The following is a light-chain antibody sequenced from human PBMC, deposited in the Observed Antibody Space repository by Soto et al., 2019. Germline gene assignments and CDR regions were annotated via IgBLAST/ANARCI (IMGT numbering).Light chain of an antibody. J-gene: IGKJ3*01. V-gene: IGKV3D-20*01. CDR2: DAF. CDR3: QQYDSSPLT. CDR1: QSVISSY. Sequence: EIVLTQSPATLSLSPGVISTLSCGASQSVISSYLAWYQQKPGLAPRLLIYDAFSRATGIPDRFSGSGSGTDFTLTISRLEHGDCEVYYCQQYDSSPLTFGPGTKVHSK.